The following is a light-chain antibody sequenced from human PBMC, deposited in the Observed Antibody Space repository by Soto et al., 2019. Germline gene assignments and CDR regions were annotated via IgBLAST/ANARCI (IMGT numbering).Light chain of an antibody. V-gene: IGKV1-27*01. CDR3: LKYNRAPQT. CDR1: QGSSNY. J-gene: IGKJ1*01. CDR2: AAS. Sequence: DIQMTQSPSALSASVGDRVTITCRASQGSSNYLAWYQQKPWKVPKLLIYAASTLQSGFPSRFSGSGSGTDLTLTIRSLQAEDVAPYYCLKYNRAPQTFGQGNKVEIK.